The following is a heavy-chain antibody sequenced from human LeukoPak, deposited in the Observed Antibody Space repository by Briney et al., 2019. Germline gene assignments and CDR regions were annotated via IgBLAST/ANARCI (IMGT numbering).Heavy chain of an antibody. D-gene: IGHD6-19*01. CDR3: AKDNNKQWPRDYYYGMDV. V-gene: IGHV3-43*02. J-gene: IGHJ6*02. CDR1: GFTFDDYA. CDR2: ISGDGVRT. Sequence: GGSLRLSCAASGFTFDDYAMHWVRQAPGKGLEWVSLISGDGVRTHYADSVKGRFTISRDNSKNSLYLQMNSLRTEDTSLYYCAKDNNKQWPRDYYYGMDVWGQGTTVTVSS.